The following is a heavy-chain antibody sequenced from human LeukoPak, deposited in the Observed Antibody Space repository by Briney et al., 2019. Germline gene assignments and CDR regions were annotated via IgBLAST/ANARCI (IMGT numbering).Heavy chain of an antibody. Sequence: PGGSLRLSCAASGFTFDDYTMSWVRQAPGKGLEWVSAISGSGGSTYYADSVKGRFTISRDNSKNTLYLQMNSLRAEDTAVYYCAKGYDSSGYYYDALDYWGQGTLVTVSS. D-gene: IGHD3-22*01. V-gene: IGHV3-23*01. J-gene: IGHJ4*02. CDR2: ISGSGGST. CDR3: AKGYDSSGYYYDALDY. CDR1: GFTFDDYT.